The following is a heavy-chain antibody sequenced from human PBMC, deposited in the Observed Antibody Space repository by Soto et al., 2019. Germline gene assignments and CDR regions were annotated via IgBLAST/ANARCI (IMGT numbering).Heavy chain of an antibody. V-gene: IGHV3-13*01. CDR2: IGTAGDT. D-gene: IGHD1-26*01. CDR3: ARGVRRGELQGFDY. J-gene: IGHJ4*01. CDR1: GFTFSSYD. Sequence: GGSLRLSCAASGFTFSSYDMHWVRQATGKGLEWVSAIGTAGDTYYPGSVKGRFTNSRENAKNYLYLQMNSLRAEDAAVYYCARGVRRGELQGFDYWGQGTLVTVSS.